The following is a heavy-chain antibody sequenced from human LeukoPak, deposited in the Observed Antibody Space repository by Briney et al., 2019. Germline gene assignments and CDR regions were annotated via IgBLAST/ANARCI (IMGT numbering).Heavy chain of an antibody. V-gene: IGHV3-33*01. CDR3: ARDLSAAFDF. Sequence: GGSLRLSCAASGFPFSSYGMHWVRQAPGKGLEWVARLVYDARSDYANSVKGRFSISRDDSKNTLFLDVSNLRVEDTALYYCARDLSAAFDFWGQGVLVTVS. CDR2: LVYDARS. CDR1: GFPFSSYG. D-gene: IGHD6-25*01. J-gene: IGHJ4*02.